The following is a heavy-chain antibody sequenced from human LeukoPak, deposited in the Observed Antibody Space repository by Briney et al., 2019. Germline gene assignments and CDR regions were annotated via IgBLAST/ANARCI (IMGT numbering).Heavy chain of an antibody. J-gene: IGHJ5*02. D-gene: IGHD6-13*01. Sequence: PGGSLRLSCAASGFTFSNFWMHWVRQAPGKGLVWVSRINTDGSYISYADSVKGRFSISRDNAKNTLYLQMNSLRAEDTAVYYCARVPATGSWFDPWGRGTLVTVSS. CDR2: INTDGSYI. CDR3: ARVPATGSWFDP. CDR1: GFTFSNFW. V-gene: IGHV3-74*01.